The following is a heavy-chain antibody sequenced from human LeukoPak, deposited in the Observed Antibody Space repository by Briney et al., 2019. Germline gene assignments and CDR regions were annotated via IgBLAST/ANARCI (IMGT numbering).Heavy chain of an antibody. D-gene: IGHD4-23*01. V-gene: IGHV3-7*01. Sequence: GGSLRLSCAASGFTFGTYWMSWVRQAPGKGLEWVAKIKEDGSVNAYVDSVKGRFTVSRDNAKNSLDLQMHSLRVEDAAVYYCARLSTVVTFDYWGQGTLVTVSS. CDR3: ARLSTVVTFDY. J-gene: IGHJ4*02. CDR1: GFTFGTYW. CDR2: IKEDGSVN.